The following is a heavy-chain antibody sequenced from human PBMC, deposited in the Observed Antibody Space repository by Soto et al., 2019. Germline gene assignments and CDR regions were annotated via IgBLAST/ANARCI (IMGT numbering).Heavy chain of an antibody. CDR1: GGSIGSGGYY. CDR2: ISYSGRT. J-gene: IGHJ4*02. CDR3: ARADCGGDCPPDY. D-gene: IGHD2-21*02. V-gene: IGHV4-31*03. Sequence: PSETLSLTCTVSGGSIGSGGYYWTWIRQHPGKGLEWIGHISYSGRTKYSPSLESRVIISADTSKNQFSLKLPSVTAADTAVYYCARADCGGDCPPDYWGQGTLVTVS.